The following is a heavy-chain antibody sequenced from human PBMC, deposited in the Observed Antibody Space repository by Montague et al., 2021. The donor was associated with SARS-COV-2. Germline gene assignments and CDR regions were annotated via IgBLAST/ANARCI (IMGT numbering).Heavy chain of an antibody. V-gene: IGHV1-8*02. Sequence: SVKVSCKASGYTFTSYDINWVRQATGQGLKWMGWMNPNSGNTGYAQKFQGRVTMTRNTSISTAYMELSSLRSEDTAVYYCARVLICGGDCYAFDYWGQGTLVTVSS. CDR3: ARVLICGGDCYAFDY. CDR2: MNPNSGNT. D-gene: IGHD2-21*02. CDR1: GYTFTSYD. J-gene: IGHJ4*02.